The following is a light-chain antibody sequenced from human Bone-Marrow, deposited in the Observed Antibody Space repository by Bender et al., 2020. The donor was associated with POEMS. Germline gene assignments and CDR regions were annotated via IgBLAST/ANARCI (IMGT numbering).Light chain of an antibody. V-gene: IGLV2-23*02. CDR3: CSYAGSTTV. Sequence: QSALTQPASVSGSPGQSITISCTGTSSNVGRYNLVSWYHQHPGKAPKLMIYEVTKRPSGVSSRFSGSKSGNTASLTISGLQAEDEADYYCCSYAGSTTVFGGGTELTVL. CDR2: EVT. J-gene: IGLJ2*01. CDR1: SSNVGRYNL.